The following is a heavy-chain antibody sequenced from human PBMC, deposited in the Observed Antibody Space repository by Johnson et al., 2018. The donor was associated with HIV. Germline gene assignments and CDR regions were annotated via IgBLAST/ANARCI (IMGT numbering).Heavy chain of an antibody. V-gene: IGHV3-30-3*01. CDR1: GFTFSSYA. CDR3: ARVPNDAFDI. CDR2: ISYDGSNK. J-gene: IGHJ3*02. Sequence: QVQLVESGGGVVQPGRSLRLSCAASGFTFSSYAMHWVRQAPGKGLEWVAVISYDGSNKYYADSVKCRFTNSRDNSKNTLYLQMYSLRAEDTAVYYCARVPNDAFDIWGQGTMVTVSS.